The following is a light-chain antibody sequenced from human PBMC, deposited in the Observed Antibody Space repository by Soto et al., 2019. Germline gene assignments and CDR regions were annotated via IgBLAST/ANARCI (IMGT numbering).Light chain of an antibody. CDR3: QHRTTPFT. V-gene: IGKV3-11*01. CDR1: QSVSRY. J-gene: IGKJ4*01. Sequence: EIVLTQSPATLSLSPGERATLSCRASQSVSRYLAWYQQKPGQAPRLLIYDASNRATGIPARFSGSASGTDFTLTISSLEHEDFAVYYCQHRTTPFTFGGGTKVQIK. CDR2: DAS.